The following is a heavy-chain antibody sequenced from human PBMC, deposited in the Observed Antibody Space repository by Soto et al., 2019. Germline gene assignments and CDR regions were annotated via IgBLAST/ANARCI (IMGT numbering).Heavy chain of an antibody. Sequence: ASETLSLTCTVSGGSISSYYWSWIRQPPGKGLEWIGYIYYSGITNYNPSLKSRVTISVDTSKNQFSLKLSSVTAADTAVYYCARYKSNYYYAMDVWGQGTTVTVSS. CDR2: IYYSGIT. V-gene: IGHV4-59*01. J-gene: IGHJ6*02. CDR1: GGSISSYY. CDR3: ARYKSNYYYAMDV. D-gene: IGHD1-20*01.